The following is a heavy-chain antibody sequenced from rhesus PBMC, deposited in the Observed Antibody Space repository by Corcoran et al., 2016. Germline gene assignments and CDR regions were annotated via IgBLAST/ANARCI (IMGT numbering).Heavy chain of an antibody. CDR2: IDCNSAST. CDR1: GGSISGYY. D-gene: IGHD1-44*02. J-gene: IGHJ6*01. V-gene: IGHV4-73*01. Sequence: QVTLQQWGEGLVKPSETLSLTSADYGGSISGYYWSGIRQAPGKALEWIGNIDCNSASTNYNPSLKNRVTISKGTSKNQFSLKLSSVTAADTAVYYCAREREDGLDSWGQGVVVTVSS. CDR3: AREREDGLDS.